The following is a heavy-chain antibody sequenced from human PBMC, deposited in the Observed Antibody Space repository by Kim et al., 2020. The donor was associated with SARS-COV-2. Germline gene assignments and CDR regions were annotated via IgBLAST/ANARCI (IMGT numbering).Heavy chain of an antibody. CDR3: ARWDGDTTGYYYRGLDV. J-gene: IGHJ6*02. CDR2: ISGDGGRT. D-gene: IGHD3-22*01. CDR1: GFTFVNYA. V-gene: IGHV3-43*02. Sequence: GGSLRLSCAASGFTFVNYAMHWVRQVPGKGLEWVSLISGDGGRTYYAGSVRGRFTISRDNIKNSLYLQMNDLRIEDTALYYCARWDGDTTGYYYRGLDVWGQGTTVAVSS.